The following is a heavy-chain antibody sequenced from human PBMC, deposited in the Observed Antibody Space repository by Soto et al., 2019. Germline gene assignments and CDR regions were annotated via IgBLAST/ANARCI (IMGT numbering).Heavy chain of an antibody. V-gene: IGHV3-23*01. CDR3: AKDRPSRNSGYDFEADY. J-gene: IGHJ4*02. CDR1: GFTFSGYA. Sequence: GGSLRLSCAASGFTFSGYAMSWVRQAPGKGLEWVSYIGGSGSTTYYADSVQGRFTISRDNSKKTVDLQMNSLRAEDTAVYYCAKDRPSRNSGYDFEADYWGQGTLVTVSS. CDR2: IGGSGSTT. D-gene: IGHD5-12*01.